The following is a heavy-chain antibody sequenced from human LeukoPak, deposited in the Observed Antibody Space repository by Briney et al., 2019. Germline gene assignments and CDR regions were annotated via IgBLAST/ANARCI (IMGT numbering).Heavy chain of an antibody. V-gene: IGHV1-24*01. D-gene: IGHD6-19*01. J-gene: IGHJ4*02. Sequence: ASVKVSCKVSGYTLTELSMHWVRQAPGKGLEWMGGFDPEDGETIYAQKFQGRVTMTEDTSTDTAYMELSSLRSEDTAVYYCARRPIAVAGTMFDYWGQGTLVTVSS. CDR1: GYTLTELS. CDR3: ARRPIAVAGTMFDY. CDR2: FDPEDGET.